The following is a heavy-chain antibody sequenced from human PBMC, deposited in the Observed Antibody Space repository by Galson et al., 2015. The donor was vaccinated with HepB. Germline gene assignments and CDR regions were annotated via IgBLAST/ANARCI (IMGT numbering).Heavy chain of an antibody. V-gene: IGHV3-23*01. CDR3: AKDLGSGYKNFQY. D-gene: IGHD3-22*01. CDR2: ISDNGDST. Sequence: SLRLSCAASEFTFSNYAMTWVRQAPGKGLEWVSAISDNGDSTYYIDSVKGRFTISRDNSKNTLYLQMNSLRAEDTAVYYCAKDLGSGYKNFQYWGQGTLVTVSS. J-gene: IGHJ1*01. CDR1: EFTFSNYA.